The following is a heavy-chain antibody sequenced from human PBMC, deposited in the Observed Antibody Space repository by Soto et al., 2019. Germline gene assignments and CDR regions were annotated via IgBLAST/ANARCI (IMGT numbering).Heavy chain of an antibody. CDR1: GGSISSYY. CDR3: ARDILTGYFDY. Sequence: SETLSLTCTASGGSISSYYWSWIRQPPGKGLEWIGYIYYSGSTNYNPSLKSRVTISVDTSKNQFSLKLSSVTAADTAVYYCARDILTGYFDYWGQGTLVTVSS. V-gene: IGHV4-59*01. D-gene: IGHD3-9*01. J-gene: IGHJ4*02. CDR2: IYYSGST.